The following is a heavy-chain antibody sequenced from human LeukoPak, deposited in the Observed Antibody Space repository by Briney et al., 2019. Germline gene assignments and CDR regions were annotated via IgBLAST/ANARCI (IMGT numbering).Heavy chain of an antibody. CDR1: GFTFSSYW. V-gene: IGHV3-7*01. CDR3: ARARGDGYQWYFDL. D-gene: IGHD5-24*01. CDR2: IKQDGSEK. J-gene: IGHJ2*01. Sequence: GVPLRLSCAASGFTFSSYWMNWVRQAPGKGLEWVANIKQDGSEKNYVDFVTGRFTISRDNAKNSLNMQMNSLRAEDTAMYYCARARGDGYQWYFDLWGRGTLVTVSS.